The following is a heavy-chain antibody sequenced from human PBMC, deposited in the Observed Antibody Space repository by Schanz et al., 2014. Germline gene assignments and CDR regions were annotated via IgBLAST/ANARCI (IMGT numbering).Heavy chain of an antibody. J-gene: IGHJ4*02. CDR2: MYINSGST. V-gene: IGHV3-53*01. CDR3: AATTILAD. D-gene: IGHD3-3*01. Sequence: EVQLVESGGGLIQPGGSLRLSCAVSGFTVNTNYMSWVRQAPGKGLEWISSMYINSGSTQYADSVKGRFIISRDSSKNTLFLQMNSLRAEDTAVYYCAATTILADWGQGTLVAVSS. CDR1: GFTVNTNY.